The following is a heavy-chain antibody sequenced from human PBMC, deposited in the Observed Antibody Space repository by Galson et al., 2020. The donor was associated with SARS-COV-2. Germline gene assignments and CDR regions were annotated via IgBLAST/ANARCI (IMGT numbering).Heavy chain of an antibody. CDR2: INPKRGGA. D-gene: IGHD3-22*01. V-gene: IGHV1-2*06. Sequence: ASVKVSCKASGYIFIDYYMHWVRQAPGQGLEWMGRINPKRGGANYAQKFQGRVTMTRDTSIGTAYMELSRLRSDDTAVYYCARESYYDSSSYCDLWGRGTLVTVSS. CDR3: ARESYYDSSSYCDL. J-gene: IGHJ2*01. CDR1: GYIFIDYY.